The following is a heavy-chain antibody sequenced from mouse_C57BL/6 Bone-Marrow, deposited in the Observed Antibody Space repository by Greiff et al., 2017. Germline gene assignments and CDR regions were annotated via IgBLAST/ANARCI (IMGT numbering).Heavy chain of an antibody. CDR2: IDPDDSYT. D-gene: IGHD6-1*01. Sequence: QVHVKQPGAELVRPGTSVKLSCKASGYTFTSYWMHWVKQRPGQGLEWIGVIDPDDSYTNYNQKFKGKATLTADTSSSTAYMQLSSLTSEDSAVYYCARATFAYWGQGTLVTVSA. CDR1: GYTFTSYW. V-gene: IGHV1-59*01. J-gene: IGHJ3*01. CDR3: ARATFAY.